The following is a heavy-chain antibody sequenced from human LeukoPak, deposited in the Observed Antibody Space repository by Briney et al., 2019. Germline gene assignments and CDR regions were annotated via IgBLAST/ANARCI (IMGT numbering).Heavy chain of an antibody. CDR1: GGSFSGYY. CDR3: ASDNTAMFD. CDR2: INHSGST. V-gene: IGHV4-34*01. J-gene: IGHJ4*02. D-gene: IGHD5-18*01. Sequence: SETLSLTCAVYGGSFSGYYRSWIRQPPGKGLEWIGEINHSGSTNYNPSLKSRVTISVDTSKNQFSLKLSSVTAADTAVYYCASDNTAMFDWGQGTLVTVSS.